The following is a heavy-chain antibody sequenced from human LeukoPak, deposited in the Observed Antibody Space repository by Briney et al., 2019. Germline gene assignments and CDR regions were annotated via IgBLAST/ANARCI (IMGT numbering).Heavy chain of an antibody. CDR2: ISGSGGST. D-gene: IGHD3-22*01. CDR1: GFTFDDYG. CDR3: AKDTYDSSGYYYHY. J-gene: IGHJ4*02. Sequence: GGSLRLSCAASGFTFDDYGMSWVRQAPGKGLEWVSAISGSGGSTYYADSVKGRFTISRDNSKNTLYLQMNSLRAEDTAVYYCAKDTYDSSGYYYHYWGQGTLVTVSS. V-gene: IGHV3-23*01.